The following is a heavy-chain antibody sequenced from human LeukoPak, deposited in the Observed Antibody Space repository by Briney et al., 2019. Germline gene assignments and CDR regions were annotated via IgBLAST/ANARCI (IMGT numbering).Heavy chain of an antibody. CDR3: ARSDFWSGYYLFDY. D-gene: IGHD3-3*01. CDR2: INHSGST. CDR1: GGSFSGYY. V-gene: IGHV4-34*01. Sequence: SETLSLTCAVYGGSFSGYYWSWFRQPPGKGLEWIGEINHSGSTNYNPSLKSRVTISVDTSKNQFSLKLSSVTAADTAVYYCARSDFWSGYYLFDYWGQGTLVTVSS. J-gene: IGHJ4*02.